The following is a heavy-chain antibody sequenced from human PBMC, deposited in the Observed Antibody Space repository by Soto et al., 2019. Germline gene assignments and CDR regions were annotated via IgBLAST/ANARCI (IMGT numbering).Heavy chain of an antibody. CDR3: AKDPGSRWGYDAFDI. V-gene: IGHV3-23*01. D-gene: IGHD6-13*01. CDR1: GFTFSSYA. CDR2: ISGSGGST. J-gene: IGHJ3*02. Sequence: GGSLRLSCAASGFTFSSYAMSWVRQAPGKGLEWVSAISGSGGSTYYADSVKGRFTTSRDNSKNTLYLQMNSLRAEDTAVYYCAKDPGSRWGYDAFDIWGQGKMVTVSS.